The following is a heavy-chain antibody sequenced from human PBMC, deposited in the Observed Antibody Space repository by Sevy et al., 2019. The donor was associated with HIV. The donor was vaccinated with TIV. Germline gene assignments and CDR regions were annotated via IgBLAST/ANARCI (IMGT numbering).Heavy chain of an antibody. Sequence: GGSLRLSCAASEFMFSTYAMHWVRQAPGKGLEWVAVISSDGSRHYYGESVKGRFTISRDNSKNTLFLQMNGLRLEDTAFYYCARDAGYSTDWYPSDYWGQGSLVTVSS. CDR1: EFMFSTYA. V-gene: IGHV3-30-3*01. CDR3: ARDAGYSTDWYPSDY. D-gene: IGHD6-19*01. CDR2: ISSDGSRH. J-gene: IGHJ4*02.